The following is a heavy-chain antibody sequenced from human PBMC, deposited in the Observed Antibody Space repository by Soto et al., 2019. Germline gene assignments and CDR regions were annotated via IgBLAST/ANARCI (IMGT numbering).Heavy chain of an antibody. CDR2: ISSDGSNK. CDR3: AKDPVAVAGNNYYRMDV. CDR1: GFTFNSYG. J-gene: IGHJ6*02. V-gene: IGHV3-30*18. Sequence: GGSLRLSCVASGFTFNSYGMYWVRQAPGKGLEWVAVISSDGSNKYYADSVKGRFTISRDNSKNTLYLQMNSLRAEDTAVYFCAKDPVAVAGNNYYRMDVWGQGTTVTVSS. D-gene: IGHD6-19*01.